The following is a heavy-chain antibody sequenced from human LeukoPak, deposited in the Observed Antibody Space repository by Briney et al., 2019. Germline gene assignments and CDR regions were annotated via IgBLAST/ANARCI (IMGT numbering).Heavy chain of an antibody. D-gene: IGHD2-15*01. V-gene: IGHV3-23*01. CDR2: ISGSGGST. CDR3: ANDLSVVKAATMALMDV. CDR1: GFTFSSYA. Sequence: PGGSLRLPCAASGFTFSSYAMSWVRQAPGKGLEWVSAISGSGGSTYYADSVKGRFTISRDNSKNTLYLQMNSLRAEDTAVYYCANDLSVVKAATMALMDVWGQGTTVTVSS. J-gene: IGHJ6*02.